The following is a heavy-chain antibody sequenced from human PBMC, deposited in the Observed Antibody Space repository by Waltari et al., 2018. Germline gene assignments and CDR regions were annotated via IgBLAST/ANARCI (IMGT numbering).Heavy chain of an antibody. D-gene: IGHD2-2*01. CDR3: ARERGRTPTGYCSSTSCAIDY. V-gene: IGHV4-4*07. Sequence: QVQLQESGPGLVKPSETLSLTCTVSGGSISSYYWSWIRQPAGKGLEWIGRIYTSGSTNYNPSRKSRVTMSVDTSKNQFSLKLSSVTAADTAVYYCARERGRTPTGYCSSTSCAIDYWGQGTLVTVSS. CDR1: GGSISSYY. CDR2: IYTSGST. J-gene: IGHJ4*02.